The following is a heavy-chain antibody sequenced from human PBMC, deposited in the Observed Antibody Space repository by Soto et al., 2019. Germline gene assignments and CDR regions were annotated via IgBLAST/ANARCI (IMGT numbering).Heavy chain of an antibody. CDR2: ISLSGGST. V-gene: IGHV3-23*01. CDR3: AKGGGSYFFDY. J-gene: IGHJ4*02. Sequence: EVQLLESGGGLVQPGGSLRLSCVVSGFTFSSYAMSWVRQAPGEGLEWVSAISLSGGSTYYADSVKGRFTISRDNSKNTLYLQMNSLRADDTAVYYCAKGGGSYFFDYRGQGTLVTVSS. D-gene: IGHD1-26*01. CDR1: GFTFSSYA.